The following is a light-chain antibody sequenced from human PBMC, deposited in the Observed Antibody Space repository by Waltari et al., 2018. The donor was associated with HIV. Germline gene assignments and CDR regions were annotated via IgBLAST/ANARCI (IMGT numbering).Light chain of an antibody. Sequence: SYVLAQPPSVSVAPGKTARITCGGNNIGSKSVHWYQQKPGQAPVVVIYYDSDRPSGIPERFSVSNSGNTATLTISRVEAGDEADYYCHVWDSSSDAYVFGTGTKVTVL. CDR3: HVWDSSSDAYV. V-gene: IGLV3-21*04. CDR1: NIGSKS. J-gene: IGLJ1*01. CDR2: YDS.